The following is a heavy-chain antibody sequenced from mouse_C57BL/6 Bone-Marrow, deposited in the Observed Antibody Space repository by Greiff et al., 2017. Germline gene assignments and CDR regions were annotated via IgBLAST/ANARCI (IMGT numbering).Heavy chain of an antibody. CDR3: AIITTVDWYFDV. V-gene: IGHV1-39*01. CDR2: INPNYGTT. CDR1: GYSFTDYN. D-gene: IGHD1-1*01. Sequence: EVKLMESGPELVKPGASVKISCKASGYSFTDYNMNWVKQSNGKSLEWIGVINPNYGTTSYNQKFKGKATLTLDQSSSTAYMQLNSLTSEDSAVYYCAIITTVDWYFDVWGTGTTVTVSS. J-gene: IGHJ1*03.